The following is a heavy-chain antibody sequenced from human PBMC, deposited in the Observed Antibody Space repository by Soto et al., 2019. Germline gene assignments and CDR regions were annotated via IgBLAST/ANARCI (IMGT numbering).Heavy chain of an antibody. V-gene: IGHV4-59*01. Sequence: SETLSLTCTVAGGSISSYYWSWIRQTPGKGLEWIGYIYYSGSTNYTPSLKSRVTISVDTSKNQFSLKLSSVTAADTAVYYCAREGYYYDSRAFDYWGQGTLVTVSS. D-gene: IGHD3-22*01. J-gene: IGHJ4*02. CDR1: GGSISSYY. CDR3: AREGYYYDSRAFDY. CDR2: IYYSGST.